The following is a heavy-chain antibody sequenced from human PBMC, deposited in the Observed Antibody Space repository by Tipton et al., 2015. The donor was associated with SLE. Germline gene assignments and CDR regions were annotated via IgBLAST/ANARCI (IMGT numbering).Heavy chain of an antibody. J-gene: IGHJ1*01. V-gene: IGHV4-59*11. Sequence: TLSLTCTVSGGSISSHYWSWIRQPPGKGLEWIGYIYYSGSTNYNPSLKSRVTISVDTSKNQFSLKLSSVTAADTAVYYCASGYYDFWSGNAEYFQHWGQGTLVTVSS. CDR1: GGSISSHY. D-gene: IGHD3-3*01. CDR3: ASGYYDFWSGNAEYFQH. CDR2: IYYSGST.